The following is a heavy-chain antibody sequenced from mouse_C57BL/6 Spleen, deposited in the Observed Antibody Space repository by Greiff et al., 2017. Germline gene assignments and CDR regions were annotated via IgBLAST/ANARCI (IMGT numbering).Heavy chain of an antibody. Sequence: EVKLMESGPELVKPGASVKISCKASGYSFTDYNMNWVKQSNGKSLEWIGGINPNYGTTSYNQKFKGKATLTVDQSSSTAYMQLNSLTSEDSAVYYCATTGVAPYFDYWGQGTTLTVSS. D-gene: IGHD1-1*01. CDR2: INPNYGTT. CDR1: GYSFTDYN. CDR3: ATTGVAPYFDY. J-gene: IGHJ2*01. V-gene: IGHV1-39*01.